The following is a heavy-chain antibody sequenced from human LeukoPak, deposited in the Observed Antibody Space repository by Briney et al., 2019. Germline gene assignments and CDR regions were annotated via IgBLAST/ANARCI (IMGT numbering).Heavy chain of an antibody. CDR3: ARELILWLGEERRAFDI. Sequence: AGSLTLSCAASGFTVSSNYLSWIRQAPGKGLEWVAVIYSGGSTYYAPSVKGRFTISRDNSKNKLYLKMNSLRAADTAVYYCARELILWLGEERRAFDIWVRGTMLSVSS. V-gene: IGHV3-66*01. CDR2: IYSGGST. D-gene: IGHD3-10*01. J-gene: IGHJ3*02. CDR1: GFTVSSNY.